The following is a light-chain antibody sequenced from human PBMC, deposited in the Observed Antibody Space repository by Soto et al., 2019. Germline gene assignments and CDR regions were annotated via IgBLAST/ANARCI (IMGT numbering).Light chain of an antibody. J-gene: IGKJ1*01. V-gene: IGKV3-11*01. CDR1: QSVTNY. CDR3: QHYVERSPIT. CDR2: GAS. Sequence: EIFLTQSPDTLSLSPGERATLTCRASQSVTNYIAWYQQKPGQAPRLLIYGASTRTTGIPARFSGSGSGTEFTLTISRLEPEDFALYYCQHYVERSPITFGQGTKVDI.